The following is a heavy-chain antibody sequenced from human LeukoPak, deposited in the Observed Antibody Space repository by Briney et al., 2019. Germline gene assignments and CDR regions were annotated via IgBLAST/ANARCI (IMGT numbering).Heavy chain of an antibody. V-gene: IGHV3-48*01. D-gene: IGHD3-3*01. J-gene: IGHJ6*03. CDR3: AREGYDFWGVYMDV. CDR1: GFTVSSNY. CDR2: ISSSSSTI. Sequence: GGSLRLSCAAPGFTVSSNYMTWVRQAPGKGLEWVSYISSSSSTIYYADSVKGRFTISRDNAKNSLYLQMNSLRAEDTAVYYCAREGYDFWGVYMDVWGKGTTVTVSS.